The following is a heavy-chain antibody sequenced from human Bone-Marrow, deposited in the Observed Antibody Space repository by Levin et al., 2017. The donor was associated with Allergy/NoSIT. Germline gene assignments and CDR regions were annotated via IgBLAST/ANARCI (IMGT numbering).Heavy chain of an antibody. CDR3: ARHPMVRGVPWYFDY. J-gene: IGHJ4*02. V-gene: IGHV4-39*01. CDR2: IYYSGST. D-gene: IGHD3-10*01. Sequence: SQTLSLPCTVSGGSIRSSSYYWGWIRQPPGKGLEWIGSIYYSGSTYYNPSLKSRVTISVDTSKNQFSLKLSSVTAADTAVYYCARHPMVRGVPWYFDYWGQGTLVTVSS. CDR1: GGSIRSSSYY.